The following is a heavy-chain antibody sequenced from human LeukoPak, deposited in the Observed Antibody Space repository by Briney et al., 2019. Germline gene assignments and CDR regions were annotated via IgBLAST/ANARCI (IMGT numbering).Heavy chain of an antibody. D-gene: IGHD3-10*01. CDR1: GESFRAYY. Sequence: PSETLSLTCAVYGESFRAYYWTWLRQPPGKGLEWIGEISHSGSTNYNPSLKSRVTISVDTSKNQFSLKLSSVTAADTAVYYCACEVRPWNWFDPWGQGTLVTVPS. CDR3: ACEVRPWNWFDP. CDR2: ISHSGST. V-gene: IGHV4-34*01. J-gene: IGHJ5*02.